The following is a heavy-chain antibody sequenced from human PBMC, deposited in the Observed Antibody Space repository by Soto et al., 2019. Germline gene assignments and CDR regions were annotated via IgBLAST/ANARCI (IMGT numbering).Heavy chain of an antibody. V-gene: IGHV4-59*01. CDR2: VYYSGTT. CDR1: GGPISGYY. D-gene: IGHD4-17*01. J-gene: IGHJ4*02. Sequence: SETLSLTCTVSGGPISGYYWSWVRQPPGKRLEWIGYVYYSGTTNYNPSLKSRVTISVDLSKNQFSLRLSSVTTADTALYYCARTTAVPNTLRSRYFFDYWGQGTLVTVSS. CDR3: ARTTAVPNTLRSRYFFDY.